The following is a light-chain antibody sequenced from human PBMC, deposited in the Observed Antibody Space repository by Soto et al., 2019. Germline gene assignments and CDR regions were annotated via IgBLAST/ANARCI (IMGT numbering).Light chain of an antibody. V-gene: IGKV1-5*03. CDR2: KAA. J-gene: IGKJ1*01. Sequence: DIQMTQSPSTLSGSVGDRVTITCRASQTISSWLAWYQQKPGKAPKLLIYKAATLKSGVPSSFSGSGSGTEFTLTICSLQPDDFATYYCQHYNSYSEAFGQGTKVELK. CDR1: QTISSW. CDR3: QHYNSYSEA.